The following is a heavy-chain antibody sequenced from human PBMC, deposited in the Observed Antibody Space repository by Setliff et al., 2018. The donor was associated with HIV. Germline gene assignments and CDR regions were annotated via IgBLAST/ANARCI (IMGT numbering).Heavy chain of an antibody. V-gene: IGHV1-18*01. J-gene: IGHJ3*02. Sequence: GASVKVSCKASGYIFGNYGINWVRQAPGQGLEWMGWISGHNGNTNSAQKVQGRVIMTTDTSTSTAYMELRSLRSDDAAVYYCTRGPWSKVVTTDTFDIWGQGTMVTVPS. CDR3: TRGPWSKVVTTDTFDI. CDR1: GYIFGNYG. CDR2: ISGHNGNT. D-gene: IGHD1-26*01.